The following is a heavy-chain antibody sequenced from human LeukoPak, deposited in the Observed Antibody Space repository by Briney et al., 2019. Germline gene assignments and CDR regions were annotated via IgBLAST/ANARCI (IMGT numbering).Heavy chain of an antibody. Sequence: GGSLTLSCAAYGFTFSNYDMHWVRQPTGKGLEWVSGIGSAGDTYYPGSVKGRFTISRENAKNSLYLQMNSLRAGDTAVYYCTRRDTSSWAFDYWGQGTLVTVSS. J-gene: IGHJ4*02. CDR1: GFTFSNYD. V-gene: IGHV3-13*01. CDR2: IGSAGDT. CDR3: TRRDTSSWAFDY. D-gene: IGHD6-13*01.